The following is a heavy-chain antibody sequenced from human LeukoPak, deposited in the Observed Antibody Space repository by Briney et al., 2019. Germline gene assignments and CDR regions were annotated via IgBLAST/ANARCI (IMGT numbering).Heavy chain of an antibody. CDR3: AKHLTATNTYIFFGLDV. CDR1: GLSFKAFG. CDR2: INWNGGGT. D-gene: IGHD1-26*01. Sequence: GGSLGFSFAATGLSFKAFGIHWFRQLPGKGLDWVSAINWNGGGTDYADSVKGRFTISRDNAKNSLYLQLSSLRPEDTALYYCAKHLTATNTYIFFGLDVWGQGTSVTVSS. J-gene: IGHJ6*02. V-gene: IGHV3-20*03.